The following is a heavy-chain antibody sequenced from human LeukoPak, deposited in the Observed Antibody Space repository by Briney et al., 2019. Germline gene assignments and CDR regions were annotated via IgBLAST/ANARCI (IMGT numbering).Heavy chain of an antibody. CDR1: GFTFSGSA. CDR2: IRSKANSYAT. CDR3: TRRVTAMAN. D-gene: IGHD5-18*01. V-gene: IGHV3-73*01. J-gene: IGHJ4*02. Sequence: GGSLRLSCAASGFTFSGSAMHWVRQASGKGLEWGGRIRSKANSYATAYAASVKGRFTISRDDSKNTAYLQMNSLKTEDTAVYYCTRRVTAMANWGQGTLVTVSS.